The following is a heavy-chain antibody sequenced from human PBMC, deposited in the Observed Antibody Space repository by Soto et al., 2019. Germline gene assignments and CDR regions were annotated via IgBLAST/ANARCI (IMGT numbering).Heavy chain of an antibody. D-gene: IGHD2-21*02. Sequence: SETLSLTCTVCGGSITDYSWVWIRQPAGKGLEWIGRIFSSGSTNYNPSLKGRITMSLDTSKNQFSLKLNSATAADTAVYFCARDQGVVVTADNWFDPWGQGILVTVSS. CDR2: IFSSGST. J-gene: IGHJ5*02. CDR3: ARDQGVVVTADNWFDP. V-gene: IGHV4-4*07. CDR1: GGSITDYS.